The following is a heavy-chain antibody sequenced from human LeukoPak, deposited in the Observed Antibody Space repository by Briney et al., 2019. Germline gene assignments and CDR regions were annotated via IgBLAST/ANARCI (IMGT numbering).Heavy chain of an antibody. D-gene: IGHD5-12*01. V-gene: IGHV1-18*01. CDR3: ARSMTTIITPFAY. CDR1: VYTFTTNG. CDR2: ISTYRGNT. J-gene: IGHJ4*02. Sequence: ASVKVSFMTSVYTFTTNGIGWVRHAPGHGLEWMGWISTYRGNTNYQQKFQGRVTMTTDTSTSTAYMELRSLTSDDTALYYCARSMTTIITPFAYWGQGTLVTVSS.